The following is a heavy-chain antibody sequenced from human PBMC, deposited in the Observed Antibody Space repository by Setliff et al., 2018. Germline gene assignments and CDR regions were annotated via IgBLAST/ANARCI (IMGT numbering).Heavy chain of an antibody. D-gene: IGHD2-2*01. Sequence: SETLSLTCNVSGGSVSSTSHYWGWIRQPPGKGMEWIGSVYYSGYTYYNPSLQSRVTISVDMSKNQFSLNLNSVTAADTAVYYFRLAHCSTTSCEEALDYWSQGTLVTVSS. V-gene: IGHV4-39*07. CDR3: RLAHCSTTSCEEALDY. CDR2: VYYSGYT. CDR1: GGSVSSTSHY. J-gene: IGHJ4*02.